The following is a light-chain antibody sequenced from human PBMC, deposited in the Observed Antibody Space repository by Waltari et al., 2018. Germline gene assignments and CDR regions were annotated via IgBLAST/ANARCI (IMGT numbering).Light chain of an antibody. J-gene: IGKJ4*01. CDR3: QHHGSSPP. CDR1: QSLSSNY. Sequence: EIVLTQSPGTLSLSPGASATLSCRASQSLSSNYVAWYQQKPGQPPRLLISAASRRATGIPDRFSGSGSGTDFTLTIRRLEPGDFAVYYCQHHGSSPPFGGGTKVEI. V-gene: IGKV3-20*01. CDR2: AAS.